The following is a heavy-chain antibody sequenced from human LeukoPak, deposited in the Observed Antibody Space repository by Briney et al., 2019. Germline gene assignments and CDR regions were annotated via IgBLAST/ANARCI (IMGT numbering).Heavy chain of an antibody. CDR1: GYTFTGYY. V-gene: IGHV1-2*02. D-gene: IGHD2-2*01. Sequence: GASVKVSCKASGYTFTGYYMHWVRQAPGQGLEWMGWINPNSGATNYAQKFQGRVTMTRDTSISTAYMELSRLRSDDTAVYYCARREDIVVVPAASDAFDIWGQGTMVTVSS. CDR3: ARREDIVVVPAASDAFDI. J-gene: IGHJ3*02. CDR2: INPNSGAT.